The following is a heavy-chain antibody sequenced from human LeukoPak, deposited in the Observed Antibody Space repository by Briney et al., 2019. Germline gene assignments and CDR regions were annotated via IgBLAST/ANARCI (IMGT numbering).Heavy chain of an antibody. D-gene: IGHD2-2*01. Sequence: GESLKISCKGSGYRFTSYWIGWVRQMPGKGLEWMGIIYPGDSDTRYSPSFQGQVTISADKSISTAYLQWSSLKASDTAMYYCARPPLGYCSSTSCSPDAFDIWGQGTMVSVSS. V-gene: IGHV5-51*01. CDR2: IYPGDSDT. CDR1: GYRFTSYW. CDR3: ARPPLGYCSSTSCSPDAFDI. J-gene: IGHJ3*02.